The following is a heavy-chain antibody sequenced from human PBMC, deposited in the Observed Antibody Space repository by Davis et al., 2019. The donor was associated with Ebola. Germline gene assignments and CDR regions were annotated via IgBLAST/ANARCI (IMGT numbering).Heavy chain of an antibody. D-gene: IGHD6-13*01. J-gene: IGHJ3*02. Sequence: MPSETLSLTCAVSGGSISSSNWWSWVRQPPGKGLEWIGEIYHSGSTNYNPSLKSRVTISVDKSKNQFSLKLNSVTAADTAVYYCARADSSWYSYAFDIWGQGTMVTVSS. CDR1: GGSISSSNW. CDR3: ARADSSWYSYAFDI. CDR2: IYHSGST. V-gene: IGHV4-4*02.